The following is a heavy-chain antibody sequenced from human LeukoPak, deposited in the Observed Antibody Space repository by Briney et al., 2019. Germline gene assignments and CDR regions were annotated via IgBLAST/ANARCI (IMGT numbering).Heavy chain of an antibody. Sequence: NPGGSLRLSCAASGFTFSSYSMNWVRQAPGKGLEWVSSISSSSYIYYADSVKGRFTISRDNAKNSLYLQMNSLRAEDTAVYYCARDFIVAGYYDYWGQGTLVTVSS. CDR1: GFTFSSYS. V-gene: IGHV3-21*01. CDR3: ARDFIVAGYYDY. CDR2: ISSSSYI. J-gene: IGHJ4*02. D-gene: IGHD5-12*01.